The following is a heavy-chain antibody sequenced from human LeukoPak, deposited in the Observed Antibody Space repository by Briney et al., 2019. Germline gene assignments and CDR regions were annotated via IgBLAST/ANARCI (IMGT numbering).Heavy chain of an antibody. J-gene: IGHJ4*02. Sequence: GGSLILSCAASGFTFSSYAMSWVRQAPGKGLEWVSAISGSGGSTYYADSVKGRFTISRDNSKNTLYLQMNSLRAEDTAVYYCAKTRVGYTQDRYFDYWGQGTLVTVSS. CDR2: ISGSGGST. CDR1: GFTFSSYA. V-gene: IGHV3-23*01. CDR3: AKTRVGYTQDRYFDY. D-gene: IGHD5-24*01.